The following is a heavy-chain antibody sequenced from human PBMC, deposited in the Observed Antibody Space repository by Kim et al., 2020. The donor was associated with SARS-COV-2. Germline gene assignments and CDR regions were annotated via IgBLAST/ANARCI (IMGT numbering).Heavy chain of an antibody. Sequence: SETLSLTCTVSGGSISSSSYYWGWIRQPPGKGLEWIGSIYYSGSTYYNPSLKSRVTISVDTSKNQFSLKLSSVTAADTAVYYCARSSLFYPFDIWGQGTMVTVSS. CDR1: GGSISSSSYY. D-gene: IGHD3-9*01. V-gene: IGHV4-39*01. CDR3: ARSSLFYPFDI. CDR2: IYYSGST. J-gene: IGHJ3*02.